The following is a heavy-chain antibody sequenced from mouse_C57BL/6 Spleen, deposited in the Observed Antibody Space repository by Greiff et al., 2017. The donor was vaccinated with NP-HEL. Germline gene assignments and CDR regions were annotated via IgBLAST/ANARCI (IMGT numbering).Heavy chain of an antibody. D-gene: IGHD1-1*02. CDR3: ARSSMEGGY. Sequence: VQLQQPGAELVKPGASVKMSCKASGYTFTSYWITWVKQRPGQGLEWIGRIDPEDGETKYAPKFQGKATITADTSSNTAYLQLSSLTSEDTAVYYCARSSMEGGYWGQGTTLTVSS. CDR1: GYTFTSYW. J-gene: IGHJ2*01. V-gene: IGHV14-2*01. CDR2: IDPEDGET.